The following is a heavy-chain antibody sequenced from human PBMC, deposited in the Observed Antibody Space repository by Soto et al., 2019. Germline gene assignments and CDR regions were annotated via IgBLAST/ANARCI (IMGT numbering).Heavy chain of an antibody. D-gene: IGHD2-15*01. CDR3: ARELGGWPDY. Sequence: QVPLVQSGAEVKKPGASVKVSCKASGYTFTSYAMHWVRQAHGQRLEWMGWINAGNGNTKYAQKLQGRVTITRDTSASTAYMELSSLRSEDTAVYYCARELGGWPDYWGQGTLVTVSS. CDR2: INAGNGNT. CDR1: GYTFTSYA. V-gene: IGHV1-3*01. J-gene: IGHJ4*02.